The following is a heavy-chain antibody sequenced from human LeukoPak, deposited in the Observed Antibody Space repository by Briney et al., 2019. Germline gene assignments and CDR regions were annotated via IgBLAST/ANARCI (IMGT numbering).Heavy chain of an antibody. J-gene: IGHJ4*02. Sequence: GSLRLSCAASGFTFRSYSMNWVRQAPGKGLEWVSSISSSSSYIYYADSVKGRFTISRDNAKNSLYLQMNSLRAEDTAVYFCARSDYCGGDCYSSLSNYWGQGTLVTVSS. CDR2: ISSSSSYI. V-gene: IGHV3-21*01. D-gene: IGHD2-21*02. CDR3: ARSDYCGGDCYSSLSNY. CDR1: GFTFRSYS.